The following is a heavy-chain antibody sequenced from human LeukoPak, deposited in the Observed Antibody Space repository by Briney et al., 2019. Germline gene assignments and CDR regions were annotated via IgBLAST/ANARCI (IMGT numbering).Heavy chain of an antibody. D-gene: IGHD2-2*01. J-gene: IGHJ6*03. CDR2: ISGSGGST. CDR1: GFTFSSYA. Sequence: PGGSLGLSCAASGFTFSSYAMSWVRQAPGKGLGWVSAISGSGGSTYYADSVKGRFTISRDNSKNTLYLQMNSLRAEDTAVYYCAKGSSRTYYYYYMDVWGKGTTVTVSS. V-gene: IGHV3-23*01. CDR3: AKGSSRTYYYYYMDV.